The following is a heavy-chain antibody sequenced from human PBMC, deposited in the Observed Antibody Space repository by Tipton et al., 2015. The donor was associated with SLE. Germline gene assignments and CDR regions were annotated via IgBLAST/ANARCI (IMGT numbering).Heavy chain of an antibody. CDR3: ARLTGDYYYYGMDV. CDR1: GYRFNTYG. D-gene: IGHD3-10*01. Sequence: QVQLVQSGAEVKKPGASVKVSCKASGYRFNTYGVSWVRQAPGQGLEWMGRINPNSGGTNYAQKFQGRVTMTRDTSISTAYMELSRLRSDDTAVYYCARLTGDYYYYGMDVWGQGTTVTVSS. J-gene: IGHJ6*02. CDR2: INPNSGGT. V-gene: IGHV1-2*06.